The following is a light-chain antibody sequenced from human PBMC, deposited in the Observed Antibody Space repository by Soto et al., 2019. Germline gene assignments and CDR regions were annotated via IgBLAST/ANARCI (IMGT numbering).Light chain of an antibody. CDR3: QQRSNSWT. CDR1: QSVSSY. V-gene: IGKV3-11*01. CDR2: DAS. Sequence: EIVLTQSPATLSLSPGERATLSCRASQSVSSYLAWYQQKPGQAPRLLIYDASNRATGIPARFSGSGFGTDFTLTISSLEPEDFAVYYCQQRSNSWTFGQGTKVEIK. J-gene: IGKJ1*01.